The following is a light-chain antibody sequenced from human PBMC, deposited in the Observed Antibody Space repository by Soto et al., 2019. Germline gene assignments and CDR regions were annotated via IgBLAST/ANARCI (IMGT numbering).Light chain of an antibody. CDR2: GNS. Sequence: QSVLAQPPSVSGAPGQKVTISCTGSSSNIGAGYDLHWYQQLPGTAPKLLLYGNSNRPSGVPDRFSGSKSGTSASLAITGLQAEDEADYYCQSYDSSLSAYVCGTGTKVTVL. CDR1: SSNIGAGYD. CDR3: QSYDSSLSAYV. J-gene: IGLJ1*01. V-gene: IGLV1-40*01.